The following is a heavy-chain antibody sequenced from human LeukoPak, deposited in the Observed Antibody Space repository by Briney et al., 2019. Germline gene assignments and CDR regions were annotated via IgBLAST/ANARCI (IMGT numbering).Heavy chain of an antibody. V-gene: IGHV3-48*01. CDR3: ARRGYSSGWNRFDY. Sequence: PGGSQRLSCAASGFTLSRYSMNWVRQAPGRGLEWVSYISRWSRTIHYADSVERRFTISRDNAKNSLYLQMNRLRAEDTAVYYCARRGYSSGWNRFDYWGQGTLVTVSS. CDR1: GFTLSRYS. CDR2: ISRWSRTI. D-gene: IGHD6-25*01. J-gene: IGHJ4*02.